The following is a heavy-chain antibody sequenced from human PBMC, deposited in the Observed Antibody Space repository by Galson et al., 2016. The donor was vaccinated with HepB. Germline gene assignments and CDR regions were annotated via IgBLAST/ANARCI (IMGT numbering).Heavy chain of an antibody. CDR3: AREGYGDFDQIPDYYYGLDV. D-gene: IGHD4-17*01. J-gene: IGHJ6*02. V-gene: IGHV3-48*01. Sequence: SLRLSCAASGFTLSSHSMNWVRQAPGKGLEWVSYITSSSSSIYYADSVKGRFTISRDNAKNSLYLQMNSLRGEDTAVYYCAREGYGDFDQIPDYYYGLDVWGQGTTVTVSS. CDR2: ITSSSSSI. CDR1: GFTLSSHS.